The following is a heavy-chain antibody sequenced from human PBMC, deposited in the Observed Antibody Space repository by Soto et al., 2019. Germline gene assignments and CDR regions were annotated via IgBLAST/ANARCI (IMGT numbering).Heavy chain of an antibody. CDR3: VRYCSTTKCPFDY. CDR1: GGSISSGGSY. Sequence: SETLSLTCTVSGGSISSGGSYWGWIRQPPGKGLEWIGYIYYSGNTILNASLRSRVTLSVDTSKNQFSLNLSSVTAADTAVYYCVRYCSTTKCPFDYWGQGALVTVSS. CDR2: IYYSGNT. V-gene: IGHV4-30-4*01. D-gene: IGHD2-2*01. J-gene: IGHJ4*02.